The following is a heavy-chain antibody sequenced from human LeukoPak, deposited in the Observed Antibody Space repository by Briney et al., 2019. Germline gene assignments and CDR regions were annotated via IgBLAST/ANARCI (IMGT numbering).Heavy chain of an antibody. J-gene: IGHJ3*02. CDR1: GYTFTSYG. D-gene: IGHD7-27*01. V-gene: IGHV1-18*01. CDR2: VSAYNGNT. CDR3: ARGRTGDQDAFDI. Sequence: ASVKVSCKASGYTFTSYGISWVRQAPGQGLEWMGWVSAYNGNTNYAQKFQGRVTMTTDTSTSTAYMELRTLRSDDTAVYYCARGRTGDQDAFDIWGQGTMVTVSS.